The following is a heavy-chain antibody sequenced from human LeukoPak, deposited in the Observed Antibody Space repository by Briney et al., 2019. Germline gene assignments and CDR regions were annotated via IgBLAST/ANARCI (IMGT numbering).Heavy chain of an antibody. CDR3: ARVRGWNYSVDP. CDR2: IYYSGST. V-gene: IGHV4-39*01. CDR1: GGSISSGGYY. Sequence: PSQTLSLTCTVSGGSISSGGYYWSWIRQPPGKGLEWIGSIYYSGSTYYNPSLKSRVTISVDTSKNQFSLKLSSVTAADTAVYYCARVRGWNYSVDPWGQGTLVTVSS. J-gene: IGHJ5*02. D-gene: IGHD1-7*01.